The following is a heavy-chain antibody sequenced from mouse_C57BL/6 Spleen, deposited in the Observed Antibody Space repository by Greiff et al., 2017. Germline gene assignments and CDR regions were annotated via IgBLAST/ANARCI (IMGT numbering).Heavy chain of an antibody. CDR3: ARHGYYGSSPSFDV. V-gene: IGHV5-9*01. CDR1: GFTFSSYT. J-gene: IGHJ1*03. Sequence: EVMLVESGGGLVKPGGSLKLSCAASGFTFSSYTMSWVRQTPEKRLEWVATISGGGGNTYYPDSVKGRFTISRDNAKNTLYLQMSSLRSEDTALYYCARHGYYGSSPSFDVWGTGTTVTVSS. CDR2: ISGGGGNT. D-gene: IGHD1-1*01.